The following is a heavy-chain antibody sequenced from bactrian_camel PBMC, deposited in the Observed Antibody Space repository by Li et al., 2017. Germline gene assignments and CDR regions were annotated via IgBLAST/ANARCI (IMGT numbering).Heavy chain of an antibody. CDR1: GYIFSKCG. Sequence: QLVESGGGSVQAGGSLKLSCAASGYIFSKCGMGWYRQAPGKERELVSTISSGGATSYADSVKDRFTISRDNAKNTVSLQMNSLKSEDTALYYCVRGTYDAFNWGQGTQVTVS. J-gene: IGHJ4*01. CDR2: ISSGGAT. D-gene: IGHD1*01. V-gene: IGHV3S53*01. CDR3: VRGTYDAFN.